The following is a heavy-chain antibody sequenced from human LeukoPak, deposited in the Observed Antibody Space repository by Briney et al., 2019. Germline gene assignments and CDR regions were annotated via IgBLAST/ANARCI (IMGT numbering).Heavy chain of an antibody. CDR3: AKSSYYDSSGFYREYYFDY. V-gene: IGHV3-23*01. CDR1: GFSFNNFG. D-gene: IGHD3-22*01. J-gene: IGHJ4*02. CDR2: ISGTGGST. Sequence: GGSLRLSCVASGFSFNNFGMTWVRQAPGRGLEWVSSISGTGGSTHYADSVKGRFTISRDNSKNTLYLQMNSLRAGDTAVYYCAKSSYYDSSGFYREYYFDYWGQGTLVPVSS.